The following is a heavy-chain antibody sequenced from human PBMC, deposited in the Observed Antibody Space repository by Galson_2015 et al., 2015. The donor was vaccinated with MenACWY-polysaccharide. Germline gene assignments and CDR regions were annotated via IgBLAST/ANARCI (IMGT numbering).Heavy chain of an antibody. V-gene: IGHV3-23*01. J-gene: IGHJ4*02. CDR2: MSGRRGYP. D-gene: IGHD3-22*01. CDR1: GFDFSSYA. CDR3: ATHPKGTDSRWYDY. Sequence: SLRLSCAASGFDFSSYAMSWVRQAPGKGLEWVSTMSGRRGYPYYADSVKGRFTISRDTSTNTLYLQMSNLRADDTAIYSCATHPKGTDSRWYDYWGQGTLVTVSS.